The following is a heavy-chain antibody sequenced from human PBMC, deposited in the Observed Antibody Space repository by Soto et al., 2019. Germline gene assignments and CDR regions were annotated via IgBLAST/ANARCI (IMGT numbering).Heavy chain of an antibody. V-gene: IGHV4-61*01. Sequence: QVQLQESGPGLVKPSETLSLTCTVSGDSVSSDTYYWSWIRQPPGKGLEWIGYMYYRGYTNYNPSVKSRVTISVDPSKNQFSLKLTSVTAADTAVYYCARVVSNHFAHWGQGTLVTVSS. J-gene: IGHJ4*02. D-gene: IGHD4-4*01. CDR3: ARVVSNHFAH. CDR1: GDSVSSDTYY. CDR2: MYYRGYT.